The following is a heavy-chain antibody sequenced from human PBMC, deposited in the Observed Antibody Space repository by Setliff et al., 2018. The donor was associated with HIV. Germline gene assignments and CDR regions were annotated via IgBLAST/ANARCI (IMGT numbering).Heavy chain of an antibody. Sequence: PSETLSLTCTVSGGSISSGGYYWNWIRQHTGKGLEWIGYIFYTENTQYDPSLKSRVSMSVDTSKNQFSLNLRTVTAADTAIYFCARGRPFGKFVDYFDSWGQGKLVTVSS. J-gene: IGHJ4*02. D-gene: IGHD2-21*01. CDR2: IFYTENT. V-gene: IGHV4-31*03. CDR3: ARGRPFGKFVDYFDS. CDR1: GGSISSGGYY.